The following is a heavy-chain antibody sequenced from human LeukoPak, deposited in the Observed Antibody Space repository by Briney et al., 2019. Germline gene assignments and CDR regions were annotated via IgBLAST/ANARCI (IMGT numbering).Heavy chain of an antibody. CDR2: IYSGGGT. V-gene: IGHV3-53*01. J-gene: IGHJ4*02. D-gene: IGHD4-17*01. Sequence: PGGSLRLSCASWGHIEHSCYMPGVRQAPGKGLEWVSVIYSGGGTNYADSLKGRFSISRDNSKNTLYLQMNSLRAEDTAGYYCVGEAKYWGQGTLVTVSS. CDR1: GHIEHSCY. CDR3: VGEAKY.